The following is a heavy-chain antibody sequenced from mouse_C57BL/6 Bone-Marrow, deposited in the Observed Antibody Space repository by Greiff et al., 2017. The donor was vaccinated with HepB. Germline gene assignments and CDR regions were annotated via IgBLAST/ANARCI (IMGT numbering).Heavy chain of an antibody. J-gene: IGHJ2*01. CDR3: ARPMVTTGGRN. D-gene: IGHD2-2*01. V-gene: IGHV1-64*01. CDR1: GYTFTSYW. Sequence: VQLQQSGAELVKPGASVKLSCKASGYTFTSYWMHWVKQRPGQGLEWIGMIHPNSGSTNYNEKFKSKATLTVDKSSSTAYMQLSSLTSEDSAVYYCARPMVTTGGRNWGQGTTLTVSS. CDR2: IHPNSGST.